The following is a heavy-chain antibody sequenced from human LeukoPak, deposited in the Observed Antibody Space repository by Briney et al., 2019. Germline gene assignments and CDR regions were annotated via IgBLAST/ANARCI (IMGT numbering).Heavy chain of an antibody. CDR1: DDSISSNRYF. V-gene: IGHV4-39*07. CDR3: ARDIDDVGALLDF. J-gene: IGHJ4*02. CDR2: INYNWRT. Sequence: SETLSLTCTISDDSISSNRYFWAWIRQPPGGGLEWIASINYNWRTYYNPSLKSRLTISIDTAKRQFSLKLTSVTAADTALYYCARDIDDVGALLDFWGQRTLVTVSS. D-gene: IGHD1-26*01.